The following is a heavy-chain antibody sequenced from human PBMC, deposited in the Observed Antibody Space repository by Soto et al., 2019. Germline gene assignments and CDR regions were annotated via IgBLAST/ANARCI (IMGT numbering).Heavy chain of an antibody. CDR2: IYYSGST. CDR1: GGSISSYY. V-gene: IGHV4-59*01. Sequence: QVQLQESGPGLVKPSETLSLTCTVSGGSISSYYWSWIRQPPGKGLEWIGYIYYSGSTNYNPSLKSRVTISVDTSKNQFSLKLSSVTAADTAVYYCARDYGDFDYYYGMDVWGQGTTVTVSS. D-gene: IGHD4-17*01. CDR3: ARDYGDFDYYYGMDV. J-gene: IGHJ6*02.